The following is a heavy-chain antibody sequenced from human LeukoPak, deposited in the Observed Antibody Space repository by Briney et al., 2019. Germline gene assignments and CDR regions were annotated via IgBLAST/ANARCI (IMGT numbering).Heavy chain of an antibody. J-gene: IGHJ4*02. CDR1: SGSINNHY. CDR3: ARDQIGYGLDY. Sequence: RSSETLSLTCIVSSGSINNHYWSCIRQPPGKGLEWIGYIYDSWNTNYNPSLQSRVTISMDASRNQFSLNLTSVTAADTAVYYCARDQIGYGLDYWGQGTLVTVSS. D-gene: IGHD5-18*01. CDR2: IYDSWNT. V-gene: IGHV4-59*11.